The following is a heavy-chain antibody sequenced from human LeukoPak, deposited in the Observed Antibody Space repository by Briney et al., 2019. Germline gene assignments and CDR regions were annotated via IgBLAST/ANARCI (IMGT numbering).Heavy chain of an antibody. Sequence: VASVKVSCKASGYTFTSYAMNWVRQAPGQGLEWMGWISAYNGNTNYAQKLQGRVTMTTDTSTSTAYMELRSLRSDDTAVYYCARDKVVVTAITPYYYYGMDVRGQGTTVTVSS. V-gene: IGHV1-18*01. CDR2: ISAYNGNT. CDR3: ARDKVVVTAITPYYYYGMDV. D-gene: IGHD2-21*02. CDR1: GYTFTSYA. J-gene: IGHJ6*02.